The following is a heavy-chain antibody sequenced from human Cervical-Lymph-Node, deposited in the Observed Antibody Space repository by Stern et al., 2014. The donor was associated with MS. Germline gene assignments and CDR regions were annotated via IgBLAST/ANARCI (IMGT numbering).Heavy chain of an antibody. CDR2: IWPSGSA. CDR3: ASGYRFFDY. J-gene: IGHJ4*02. D-gene: IGHD5-18*01. CDR1: GDSINSGSFY. Sequence: QVQLQESGPGLVKPSQTLSLTCTVSGDSINSGSFYWSWIRQPAGKGLEWIGRIWPSGSAFYFPSLKSRAALSIDPSKNQFSLQLPSVTAADTAIYFCASGYRFFDYWGQGILVTVSS. V-gene: IGHV4-61*02.